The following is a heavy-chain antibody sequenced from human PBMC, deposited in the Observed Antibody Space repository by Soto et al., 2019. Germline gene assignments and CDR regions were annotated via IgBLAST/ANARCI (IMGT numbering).Heavy chain of an antibody. V-gene: IGHV4-30-2*01. CDR1: GGSISSGGYS. CDR3: ARGRSASGKNYGMDV. Sequence: QLQLQESGSGLVKPSQTLSLTCAVSGGSISSGGYSWNWIRQPPGQGLEWIGFIYQSGSTYYNPSLKSRITISVDRSKNQFSLILNSVTAADTAVYYCARGRSASGKNYGMDVWGQGTTVTVSS. CDR2: IYQSGST. J-gene: IGHJ6*02. D-gene: IGHD6-19*01.